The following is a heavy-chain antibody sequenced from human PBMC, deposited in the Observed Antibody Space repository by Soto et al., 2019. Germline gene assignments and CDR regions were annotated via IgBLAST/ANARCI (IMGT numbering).Heavy chain of an antibody. CDR3: ARMSATGTRWFDP. J-gene: IGHJ5*02. Sequence: QVQLQESGPGLVKPSQTLSLTCTVSGGSFSSGAYHWSWVRQHPGQGLEWIASISYRGITSSNPSLTSRLSMSVDTSKNQFSLNLTSVTAADTAVYHCARMSATGTRWFDPWGQGTLVTVSS. V-gene: IGHV4-31*03. CDR2: ISYRGIT. CDR1: GGSFSSGAYH. D-gene: IGHD6-13*01.